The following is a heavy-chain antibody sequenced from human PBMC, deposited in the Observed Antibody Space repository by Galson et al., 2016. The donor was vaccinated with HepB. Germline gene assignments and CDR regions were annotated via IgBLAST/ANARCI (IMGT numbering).Heavy chain of an antibody. CDR1: GFTFSTSA. V-gene: IGHV3-30-3*01. Sequence: SLRLSCAASGFTFSTSAVHWVRQAPGKGLEWVAVISSDGSNQFYADSVTGRFTISRDNSKDTLYLQMNSLRAEDTAVYYCAKDGGYTYALGYWGRGTVVTVSS. CDR3: AKDGGYTYALGY. D-gene: IGHD5-18*01. CDR2: ISSDGSNQ. J-gene: IGHJ4*02.